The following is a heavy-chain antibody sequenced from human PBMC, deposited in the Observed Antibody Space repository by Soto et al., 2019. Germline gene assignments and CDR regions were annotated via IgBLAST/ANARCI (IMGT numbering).Heavy chain of an antibody. CDR1: GGSIISNYW. V-gene: IGHV4-38-2*02. Sequence: PSETCASTFAVSGGSIISNYWWAWIRQSPWEVRVWIGSIYHSVTTYYNRSLESRVIISVDTSESGFALRLTSVTAADTAVYYCSREAKEPARRSGTRGYDSRSYFDYWGQGALVTVSS. CDR2: IYHSVTT. CDR3: SREAKEPARRSGTRGYDSRSYFDY. J-gene: IGHJ4*02. D-gene: IGHD5-12*01.